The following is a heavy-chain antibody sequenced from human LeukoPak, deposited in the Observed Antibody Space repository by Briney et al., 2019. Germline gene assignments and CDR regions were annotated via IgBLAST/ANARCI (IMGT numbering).Heavy chain of an antibody. CDR2: INHSGST. V-gene: IGHV4-34*01. J-gene: IGHJ4*02. D-gene: IGHD6-19*01. Sequence: SETLSLTCAVYGGSYSGYYWSWIRQHPGKGLEWIGEINHSGSTNYNPSLKSRVTISVNTSKNQFSLKLSSVTAADTAAYYCARGNSGWWNYFDYWGQGTLVTVSS. CDR3: ARGNSGWWNYFDY. CDR1: GGSYSGYY.